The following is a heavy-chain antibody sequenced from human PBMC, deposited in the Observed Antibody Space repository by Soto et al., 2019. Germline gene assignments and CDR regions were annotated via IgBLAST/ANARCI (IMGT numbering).Heavy chain of an antibody. CDR1: GFSFTHYW. V-gene: IGHV5-51*01. D-gene: IGHD2-2*01. CDR3: ARFSLKGGTPSAAFDP. Sequence: HGESLKISCQGSGFSFTHYWIGWVRQVPGKGLEWMGVIYPSDSATRYNPSFQGHVAMSADPSISTAYLQWSSLKASDTAIYFCARFSLKGGTPSAAFDPWGQGTQVTVSS. J-gene: IGHJ5*02. CDR2: IYPSDSAT.